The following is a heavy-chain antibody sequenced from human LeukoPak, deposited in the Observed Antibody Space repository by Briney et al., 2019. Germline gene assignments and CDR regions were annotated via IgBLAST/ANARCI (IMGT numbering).Heavy chain of an antibody. D-gene: IGHD1-26*01. J-gene: IGHJ4*02. CDR2: ISYDGSNK. CDR1: GFTFSSYG. Sequence: GRSLRLSCAASGFTFSSYGMHWVRQAPGKGLEWVAVISYDGSNKYYADSVKGRFTISRDNSKNTLYLQMNSLRAEDTAVYYCAKDRRPRIVGAPLDHWGQGTLVTVSS. V-gene: IGHV3-30*18. CDR3: AKDRRPRIVGAPLDH.